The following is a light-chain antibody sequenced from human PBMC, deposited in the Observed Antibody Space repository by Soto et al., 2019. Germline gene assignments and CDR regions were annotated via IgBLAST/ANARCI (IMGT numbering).Light chain of an antibody. J-gene: IGLJ2*01. CDR3: CSYTSSSTLVV. CDR1: SSDVGGYNY. V-gene: IGLV2-14*01. Sequence: QSVLTQPASVSGSPGQSITISCTGTSSDVGGYNYVSWYQQHPGKAPKLMIYDVSNRPSGVSNRFSGSTSGNTASLTISGLQAEDDADYYCCSYTSSSTLVVFGGGTKLTVL. CDR2: DVS.